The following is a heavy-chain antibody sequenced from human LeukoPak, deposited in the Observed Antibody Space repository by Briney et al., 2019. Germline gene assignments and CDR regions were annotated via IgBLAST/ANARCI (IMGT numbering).Heavy chain of an antibody. Sequence: SETLPLTCAVSGGSISSSNWWSWVRQPPGKGLEWIGEIYHSGSTNYNPSLKSRVTISVDKSKNQFSLKLSSVTAADTAVYYCASLYSSGSYGMDVWGKGTTVTVSS. V-gene: IGHV4-4*02. CDR1: GGSISSSNW. D-gene: IGHD6-25*01. J-gene: IGHJ6*04. CDR2: IYHSGST. CDR3: ASLYSSGSYGMDV.